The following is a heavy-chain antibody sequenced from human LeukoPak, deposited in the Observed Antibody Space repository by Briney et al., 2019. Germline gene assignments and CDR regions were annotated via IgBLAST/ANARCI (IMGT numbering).Heavy chain of an antibody. CDR1: GGSISSHY. D-gene: IGHD3-10*01. V-gene: IGHV4-59*11. Sequence: PSETLSLTCTVSGGSISSHYWGWIRQPPGKGLEWIGYIYHSGSTNNNPSLKSRVTISVDTPKNQFSLKLSSVTAADTAVYYCARGGVRTDYWGQGTLVTVSS. CDR3: ARGGVRTDY. J-gene: IGHJ4*02. CDR2: IYHSGST.